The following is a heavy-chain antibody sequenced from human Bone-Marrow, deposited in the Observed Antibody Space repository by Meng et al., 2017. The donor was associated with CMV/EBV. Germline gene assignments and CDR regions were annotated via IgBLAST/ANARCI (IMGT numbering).Heavy chain of an antibody. CDR3: ARSGMVGATYQYYPGMDV. CDR2: INPNSGDT. D-gene: IGHD1-26*01. J-gene: IGHJ6*02. CDR1: GYTFTGYY. V-gene: IGHV1-2*02. Sequence: ASVKVSCKAYGYTFTGYYIHWVRQAPGQGLEWMGYINPNSGDTKYAQKFQGRISVTRDASISTGYMELNRLRSDDTAVYSCARSGMVGATYQYYPGMDVWGQGTTVTVSS.